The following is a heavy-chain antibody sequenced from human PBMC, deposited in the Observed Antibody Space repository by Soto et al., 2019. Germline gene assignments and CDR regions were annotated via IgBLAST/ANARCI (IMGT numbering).Heavy chain of an antibody. CDR3: GKEYSNLGLYYKYGMDV. CDR1: GFMFDDYA. D-gene: IGHD1-26*01. Sequence: EVQLLESGGGLVQPGGSLRLSCAASGFMFDDYAMHWVRQAPGKGLEWVAGISWNSATIAYGDSVKGRFTISRDNAKNSLYLQMNTLRPEDTALYYCGKEYSNLGLYYKYGMDVWGQGTTVTVSS. CDR2: ISWNSATI. J-gene: IGHJ6*02. V-gene: IGHV3-9*01.